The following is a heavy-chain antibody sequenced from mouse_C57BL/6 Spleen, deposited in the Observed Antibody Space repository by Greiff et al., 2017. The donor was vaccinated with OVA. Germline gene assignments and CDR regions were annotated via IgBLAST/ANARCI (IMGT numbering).Heavy chain of an antibody. J-gene: IGHJ3*01. CDR3: ARESNPWFAY. CDR2: ISYDGSN. Sequence: ESGPGLVKPSQSLSLTCSVTGYSIPSGYYWNWIRQFPGNKLEWMGYISYDGSNNYNPSLKNRISITRDTSKNQFFLKLNSVTTEDTATYYCARESNPWFAYWGQGTLVTVSA. D-gene: IGHD2-5*01. V-gene: IGHV3-6*01. CDR1: GYSIPSGYY.